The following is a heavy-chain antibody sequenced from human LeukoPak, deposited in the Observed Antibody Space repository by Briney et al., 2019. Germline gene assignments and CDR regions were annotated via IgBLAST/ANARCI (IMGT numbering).Heavy chain of an antibody. D-gene: IGHD3-9*01. CDR1: GFTFSTYA. J-gene: IGHJ4*02. V-gene: IGHV3-23*01. Sequence: GGSLRLSSAASGFTFSTYAMSWVRQPPGKGLEWVSAISGSGGVTYFADSVKGRFTMSRDNSRNTLYLEMNSLRAEDTAVYYCAKSVLNKGIDYWGQGTLVTVSS. CDR2: ISGSGGVT. CDR3: AKSVLNKGIDY.